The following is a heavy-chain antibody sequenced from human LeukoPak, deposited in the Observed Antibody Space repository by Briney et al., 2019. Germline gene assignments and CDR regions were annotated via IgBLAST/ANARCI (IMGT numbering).Heavy chain of an antibody. CDR2: IYYSGST. J-gene: IGHJ3*02. Sequence: SETLSLTCTVSGGSISSGGYYWSWIRQHPGKGLEWFGYIYYSGSTYYNPSLKSRVTILVDTSKNQFSLKLSSVTAADTAVYYCARGAPRIYYDIWGQGTMVTVSS. CDR1: GGSISSGGYY. CDR3: ARGAPRIYYDI. V-gene: IGHV4-31*03. D-gene: IGHD3-10*01.